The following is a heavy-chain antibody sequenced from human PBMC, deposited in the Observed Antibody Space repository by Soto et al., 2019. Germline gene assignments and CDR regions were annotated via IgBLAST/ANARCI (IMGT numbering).Heavy chain of an antibody. J-gene: IGHJ6*03. V-gene: IGHV3-15*01. CDR1: GFTFSNAW. CDR3: TTDRTVAVAVYYYYYYMDV. D-gene: IGHD6-19*01. Sequence: GGSLRLSCAASGFTFSNAWMSWVRQAPGKGLEWVGRIKSKTDGGTTDYAAPVKGRFTISRDDSKNTLYLQMNSLKTEDTAVDYCTTDRTVAVAVYYYYYYMDVWGKGTTVTVSS. CDR2: IKSKTDGGTT.